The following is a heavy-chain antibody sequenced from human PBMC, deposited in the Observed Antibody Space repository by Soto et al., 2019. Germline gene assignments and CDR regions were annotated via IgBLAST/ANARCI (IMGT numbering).Heavy chain of an antibody. Sequence: EVRLMESGGGLVQPGGSLKLSCAASGFIFSGSAIHWVRQASGKGLEWVGRIRSRANNFATSSAASVKGRFTFSRDDSKNTAYLQMNTLKPEDTAVYYCARGQGAAIGDYYYHGMDVWGQGTTVTVSS. CDR1: GFIFSGSA. D-gene: IGHD2-2*02. CDR3: ARGQGAAIGDYYYHGMDV. V-gene: IGHV3-73*01. CDR2: IRSRANNFAT. J-gene: IGHJ6*02.